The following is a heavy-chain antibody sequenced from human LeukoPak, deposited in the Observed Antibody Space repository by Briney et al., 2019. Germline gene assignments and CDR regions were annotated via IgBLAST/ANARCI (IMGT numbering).Heavy chain of an antibody. CDR2: IYPGDSDT. Sequence: GESLKISCRVSGYSFTSYWIGWVRQMPGKGLEWMGIIYPGDSDTRYSPSFQGQVTISADKSISTAYLQWSSLKASDTAMYYCARAAAGSLRIMDVWGQGTTVTVSS. CDR3: ARAAAGSLRIMDV. CDR1: GYSFTSYW. J-gene: IGHJ6*02. D-gene: IGHD6-13*01. V-gene: IGHV5-51*01.